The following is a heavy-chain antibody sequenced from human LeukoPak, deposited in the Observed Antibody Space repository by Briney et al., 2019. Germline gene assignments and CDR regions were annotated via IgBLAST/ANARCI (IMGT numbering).Heavy chain of an antibody. CDR3: ARGSSSWSYYFDY. J-gene: IGHJ4*02. V-gene: IGHV4-39*07. CDR2: IYYSGST. D-gene: IGHD6-13*01. Sequence: SETLSLTCSVSGGSISSSSHYWDWIRQPPGEGLEWIGSIYYSGSTYYNPSLKSRVTISVDTSKNQFSLKLSSVTAADTAVYYCARGSSSWSYYFDYWGQGTLVTASS. CDR1: GGSISSSSHY.